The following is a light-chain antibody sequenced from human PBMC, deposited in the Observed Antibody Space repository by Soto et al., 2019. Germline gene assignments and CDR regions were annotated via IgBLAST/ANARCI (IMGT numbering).Light chain of an antibody. CDR3: QQSYSTPPWT. CDR1: QSISSY. J-gene: IGKJ1*01. CDR2: AAS. Sequence: DIQMTQSPSSLSASVGYRVTITCRSSQSISSYLNWYQQRPGKAPKLLIYAASGLQGGVPSRFSGSGSGTDFTLTISSLQPEDFATYYCQQSYSTPPWTFGQGTKVDIK. V-gene: IGKV1-39*01.